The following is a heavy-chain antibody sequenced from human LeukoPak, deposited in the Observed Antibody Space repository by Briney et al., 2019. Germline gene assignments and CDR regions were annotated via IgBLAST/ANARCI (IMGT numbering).Heavy chain of an antibody. V-gene: IGHV1-46*02. CDR3: AKTDYYMDV. CDR2: INPSGGST. Sequence: ASVKVSCKASGYTFNSSYMHWVRQAPGQGLEWMGIINPSGGSTSYAQKFQGRVTMTRDTSTSTAYMELRSLRSDDTAVYYCAKTDYYMDVWGKGTTVTVSS. CDR1: GYTFNSSY. J-gene: IGHJ6*03.